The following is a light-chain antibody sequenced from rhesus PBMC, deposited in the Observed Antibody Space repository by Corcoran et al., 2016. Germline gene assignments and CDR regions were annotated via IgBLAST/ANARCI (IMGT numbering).Light chain of an antibody. CDR2: KAS. V-gene: IGKV1-22*01. CDR3: QQCSSRPFT. J-gene: IGKJ3*01. CDR1: QGISNW. Sequence: DIQMTQSPSSLSASVGDTVTITCRASQGISNWLAWYQQKPGKAPTLLVYKASSLQIGVPSRFSGSGSGTDFTLTISSLQSEDFGTYYCQQCSSRPFTFGPGTKLDIK.